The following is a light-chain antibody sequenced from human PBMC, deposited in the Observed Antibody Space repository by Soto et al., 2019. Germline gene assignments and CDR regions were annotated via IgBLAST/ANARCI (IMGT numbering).Light chain of an antibody. V-gene: IGKV3-20*01. CDR3: QQYDSSPRT. CDR1: QSVSSNF. Sequence: ENVLTQSPGTLSLSPGERATLSCRASQSVSSNFLAWYQQKPGQAPRLLIYGASNRATSIPDRFSGSESGTDFTLTISRLEPEDFAVYYCQQYDSSPRTFGQRTQVEIK. J-gene: IGKJ1*01. CDR2: GAS.